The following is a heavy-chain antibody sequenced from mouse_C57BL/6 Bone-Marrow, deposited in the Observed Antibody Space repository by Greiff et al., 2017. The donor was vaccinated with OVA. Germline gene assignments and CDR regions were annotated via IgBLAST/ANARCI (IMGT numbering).Heavy chain of an antibody. CDR1: GFTIKDDY. CDR2: IDPENGDP. D-gene: IGHD1-1*01. CDR3: TTGYGSSYGYFDV. J-gene: IGHJ1*03. Sequence: EVQLQQSGAELVRPGASVKLSCTASGFTIKDDYMHWVKPRPEPGLEWIGWIDPENGDPEYASKFQGKATITADTSSNTAYRQLSSLTSEDTTVYYCTTGYGSSYGYFDVWGTGTTVTVSS. V-gene: IGHV14-4*01.